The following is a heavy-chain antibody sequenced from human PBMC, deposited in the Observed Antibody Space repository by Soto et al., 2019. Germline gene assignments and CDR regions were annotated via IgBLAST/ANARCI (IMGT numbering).Heavy chain of an antibody. D-gene: IGHD2-15*01. J-gene: IGHJ4*02. V-gene: IGHV3-64*01. CDR2: ISSNGGST. Sequence: PGGSLRLSCAASGFTFSSYAMHWFRQAPGKGLEYVSAISSNGGSTYYANSVKGRFTISRDNSKNTLYLQMGSLRAEDMAVYYCARALGYCSGGSCYSDYWGQGTLVTVSS. CDR1: GFTFSSYA. CDR3: ARALGYCSGGSCYSDY.